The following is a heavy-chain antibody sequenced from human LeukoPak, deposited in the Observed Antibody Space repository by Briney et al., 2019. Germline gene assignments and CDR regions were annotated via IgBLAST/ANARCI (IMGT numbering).Heavy chain of an antibody. V-gene: IGHV4-4*07. D-gene: IGHD2-15*01. CDR1: GGSLSSYY. CDR2: IYTSGST. CDR3: ARDCSGGSCYSAYYYYGMDV. J-gene: IGHJ6*02. Sequence: SETLSLTCPVSGGSLSSYYWSWIRQPAGKGLEWIGRIYTSGSTNYNPSLKSRVTMSVDTSKNQFSLKLSSVTAADTAVYYCARDCSGGSCYSAYYYYGMDVWGQGTTVTVSS.